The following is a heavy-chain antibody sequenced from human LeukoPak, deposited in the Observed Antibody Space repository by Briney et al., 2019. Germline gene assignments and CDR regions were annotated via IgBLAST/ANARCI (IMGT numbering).Heavy chain of an antibody. CDR1: GYSISRGYH. Sequence: PSETLSLTCSVSGYSISRGYHWAWVRQPPGKGLEWIGSVHHSGATYYNPSLNSRLTISADTSKNQFSLKMDSVTAADTAVYYCARINFNPDYWGQGTLASVSS. D-gene: IGHD1-14*01. CDR3: ARINFNPDY. J-gene: IGHJ4*02. V-gene: IGHV4-38-2*02. CDR2: VHHSGAT.